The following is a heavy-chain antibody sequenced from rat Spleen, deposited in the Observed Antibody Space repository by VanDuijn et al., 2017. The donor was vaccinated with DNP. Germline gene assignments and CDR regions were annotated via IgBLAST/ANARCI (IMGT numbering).Heavy chain of an antibody. D-gene: IGHD4-1*01. Sequence: EVQLVESGGGLVQPGGSLRLSCVVSGFIFSNYWMTWIRQAPGKGLEWVASISNTGIKTYYPDSVKGRFTISRDNAKSTLYLQMNSLRSEDTATYYCARGHGDYWGQGVMVTVSS. CDR3: ARGHGDY. CDR1: GFIFSNYW. CDR2: ISNTGIKT. J-gene: IGHJ2*01. V-gene: IGHV5-31*01.